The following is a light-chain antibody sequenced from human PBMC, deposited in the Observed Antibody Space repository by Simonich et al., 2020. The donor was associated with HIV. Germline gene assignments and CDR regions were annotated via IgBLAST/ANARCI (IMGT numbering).Light chain of an antibody. CDR1: QSVLYSSNNNNY. CDR3: QQYYTTPFT. CDR2: LAS. J-gene: IGKJ3*01. V-gene: IGKV4-1*01. Sequence: DIVMTQSTDSLAVSLGERATINCKSSQSVLYSSNNNNYLAWYQHKPGQPPKLLIYLASTRESGVPDRFSGSGSGTDFTLTISSLQAEDVALYYCQQYYTTPFTFGPGTKVDIK.